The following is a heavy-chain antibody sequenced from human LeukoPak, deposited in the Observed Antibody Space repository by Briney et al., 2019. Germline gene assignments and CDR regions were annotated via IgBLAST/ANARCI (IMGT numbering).Heavy chain of an antibody. CDR2: SRNKASSYTT. Sequence: PGGSLRLSCAASGFKFSDHYIDWVRQAPGKGLEWVGRSRNKASSYTTEYAASVEGRFTISRDVSESSLYLQMNSLRAEDTAVYYCAKSQADILTGYYGWGQGTLVTVSS. V-gene: IGHV3-72*01. CDR3: AKSQADILTGYYG. D-gene: IGHD3-9*01. J-gene: IGHJ4*02. CDR1: GFKFSDHY.